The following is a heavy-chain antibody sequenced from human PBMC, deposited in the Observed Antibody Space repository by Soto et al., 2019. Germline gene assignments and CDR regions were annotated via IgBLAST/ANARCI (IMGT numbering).Heavy chain of an antibody. J-gene: IGHJ4*02. CDR1: GFTFSSYS. D-gene: IGHD3-10*01. CDR2: ISSSSSTI. V-gene: IGHV3-48*02. CDR3: ARDHLDDYYGSGSYYKGYDY. Sequence: RGSLRLSCAASGFTFSSYSMNWVRQAPGKGLEWVSYISSSSSTIYYADSVKGRFTISRDNAKNSLYLQMNSLRDEDTAVYYCARDHLDDYYGSGSYYKGYDYWGQGTLVTVSS.